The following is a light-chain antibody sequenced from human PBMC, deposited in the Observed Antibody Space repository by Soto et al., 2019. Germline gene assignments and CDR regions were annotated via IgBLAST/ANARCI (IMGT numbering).Light chain of an antibody. Sequence: EIMMTQSPATLSVSPGERATLSCRARQSVSSNLAWYQQKPGQAPRLLIYGASTRATGIPARFSGSGSGTEFTLTISSLQSEDFAVYYCQQYNNWPLTFGQGTRLEIK. CDR3: QQYNNWPLT. V-gene: IGKV3-15*01. J-gene: IGKJ5*01. CDR1: QSVSSN. CDR2: GAS.